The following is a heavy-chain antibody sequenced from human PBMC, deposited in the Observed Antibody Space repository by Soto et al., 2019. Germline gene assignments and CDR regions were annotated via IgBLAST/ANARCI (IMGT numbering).Heavy chain of an antibody. V-gene: IGHV1-18*04. J-gene: IGHJ4*02. CDR1: GYSYTSYT. CDR2: ISAYSGYT. D-gene: IGHD6-13*01. Sequence: VASVKVSCKASGYSYTSYTIIWVRQAPGQGLEWMGWISAYSGYTNYAQKFQGRVTMTTDASTSTAYMELRSLRSDDTAVYYCARGIAAAGVIATYYFDYWGQGTLVTVSS. CDR3: ARGIAAAGVIATYYFDY.